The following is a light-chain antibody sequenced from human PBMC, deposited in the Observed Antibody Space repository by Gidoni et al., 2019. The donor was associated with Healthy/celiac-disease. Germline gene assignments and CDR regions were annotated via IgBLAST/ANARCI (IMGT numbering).Light chain of an antibody. CDR3: QQDYNLPLA. V-gene: IGKV3D-7*01. Sequence: EIVMTQSPATLSLSPGERATLSCRASQSVSSSYLSWYQQKPGQAPRLLIYGASTRATGIPARFSGSGSGTDFTLTISSLQPEDFAVYYCQQDYNLPLAFXQXTKVEIK. J-gene: IGKJ1*01. CDR2: GAS. CDR1: QSVSSSY.